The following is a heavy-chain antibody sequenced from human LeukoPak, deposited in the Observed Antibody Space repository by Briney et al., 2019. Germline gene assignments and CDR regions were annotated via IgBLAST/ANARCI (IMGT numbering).Heavy chain of an antibody. CDR2: ITSSGDTV. CDR1: GFTLSNYA. CDR3: ARDSRPYCTNGICYTKNNWFDP. J-gene: IGHJ5*02. Sequence: GGSLRLSCAASGFTLSNYAMNWVRQAPAKGLEWVSYITSSGDTVHYADSVKGRFTISRDNAKNSLSLQMNSLRTEDTATYYCARDSRPYCTNGICYTKNNWFDPWGPRPLVTVSS. V-gene: IGHV3-48*03. D-gene: IGHD2-8*01.